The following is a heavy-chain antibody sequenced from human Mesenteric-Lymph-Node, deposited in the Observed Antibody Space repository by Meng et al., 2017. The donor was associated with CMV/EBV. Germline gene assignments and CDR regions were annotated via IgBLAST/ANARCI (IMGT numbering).Heavy chain of an antibody. Sequence: VSGGSVSNGAHSGGWVRQPPGRGLELLGYIFYTGSTYYNPSLKGRVTMSMDRSKNQFSLKLTSVTAADTAVYYCANDYGSGSYRFDYWGQGTLVTVS. D-gene: IGHD3-10*01. J-gene: IGHJ4*02. CDR3: ANDYGSGSYRFDY. V-gene: IGHV4-30-2*01. CDR1: GGSVSNGAHS. CDR2: IFYTGST.